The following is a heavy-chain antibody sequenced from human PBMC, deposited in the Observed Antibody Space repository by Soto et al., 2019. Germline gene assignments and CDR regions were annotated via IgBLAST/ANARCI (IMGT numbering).Heavy chain of an antibody. Sequence: EVQLLESGGGLVQPGGSLRLSCAASGFTFSSYAMSWVRQAPGKGLEWVSAISGSGGSTYYADSVKGRFTISRDNSKNTLYLQMNSLRAEDTAVYSCAKDRPTTVVPADAFDIWGQGTMVTVSS. D-gene: IGHD4-4*01. J-gene: IGHJ3*02. V-gene: IGHV3-23*01. CDR2: ISGSGGST. CDR3: AKDRPTTVVPADAFDI. CDR1: GFTFSSYA.